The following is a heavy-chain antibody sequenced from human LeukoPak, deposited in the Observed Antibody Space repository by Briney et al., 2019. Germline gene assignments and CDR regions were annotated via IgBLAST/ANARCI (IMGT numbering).Heavy chain of an antibody. CDR1: GFTFSSYA. J-gene: IGHJ2*01. CDR3: ARDMVLTASFGADGGFDL. Sequence: GGSLRLSRAASGFTFSSYAMHWVRQAPGKGLEWVAVISYDGSNKYYADSVKGRFTISRHNSNNTVSLQMNSLRVEDTAVYYCARDMVLTASFGADGGFDLWGRGTLVIVSS. V-gene: IGHV3-30*14. D-gene: IGHD2-21*02. CDR2: ISYDGSNK.